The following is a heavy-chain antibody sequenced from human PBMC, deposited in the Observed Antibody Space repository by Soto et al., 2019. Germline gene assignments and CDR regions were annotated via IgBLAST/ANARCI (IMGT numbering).Heavy chain of an antibody. V-gene: IGHV3-30*18. CDR1: GFTFSSYG. Sequence: GGSLRLSCAASGFTFSSYGMHWVRQAPGKGLEWVAVISYDGSNKYYADSVKGRFTISRDNSKNTLYLQMNSLRAEDTAVYYCVKWTFELEDYFDYWGQGTLVTVSS. CDR3: VKWTFELEDYFDY. D-gene: IGHD1-1*01. CDR2: ISYDGSNK. J-gene: IGHJ4*02.